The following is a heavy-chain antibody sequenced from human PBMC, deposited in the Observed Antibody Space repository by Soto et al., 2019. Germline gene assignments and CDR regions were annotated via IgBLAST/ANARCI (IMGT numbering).Heavy chain of an antibody. D-gene: IGHD6-6*01. V-gene: IGHV3-21*01. CDR1: GFTFSSYS. Sequence: GGSLRLSCAASGFTFSSYSMNWGRQAPGKGLEGVSSISSSIIYIYYSDSVKGRFTISRDNAKNSLYLQMNSLRAEDTAVYYCARDRLRSSSDHWGQGTLVTVSS. CDR2: ISSSIIYI. CDR3: ARDRLRSSSDH. J-gene: IGHJ4*02.